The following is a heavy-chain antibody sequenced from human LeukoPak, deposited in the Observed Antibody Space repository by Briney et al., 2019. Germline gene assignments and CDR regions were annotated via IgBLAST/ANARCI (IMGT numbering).Heavy chain of an antibody. D-gene: IGHD3-3*01. Sequence: GGSLRLSCAASGFIFTNYFMSWVRQAPGKGLEWVASIKHDGSEKYYVDSVRGRFTISRDDTKNSLYLQMSSLRAEDTAVYYCATDRGWRTSGYYLYYFEYWGQGTLVTFSS. V-gene: IGHV3-7*01. J-gene: IGHJ4*02. CDR1: GFIFTNYF. CDR3: ATDRGWRTSGYYLYYFEY. CDR2: IKHDGSEK.